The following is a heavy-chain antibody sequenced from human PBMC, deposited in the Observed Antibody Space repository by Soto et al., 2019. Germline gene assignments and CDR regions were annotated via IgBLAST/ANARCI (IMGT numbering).Heavy chain of an antibody. V-gene: IGHV3-13*04. J-gene: IGHJ6*02. CDR2: IGIADNT. Sequence: GGSLRLSCAASGFTFSSYDMHWVRQVTGKSPEWVSTIGIADNTYYAGSVKGRFTISREDARNSVYLQMNSLGAGDTAVYYCTRGGVAPGYGMDVWGQGTTVTVSS. CDR3: TRGGVAPGYGMDV. CDR1: GFTFSSYD. D-gene: IGHD2-21*01.